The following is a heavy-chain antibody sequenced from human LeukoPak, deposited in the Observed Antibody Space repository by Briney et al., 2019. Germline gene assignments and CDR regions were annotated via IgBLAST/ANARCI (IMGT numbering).Heavy chain of an antibody. V-gene: IGHV3-9*01. CDR1: GFTFDDYA. Sequence: GGSLRLSCAASGFTFDDYAMHWVRQAPGKGLEWVSGISWNSGSIVYADSVKGRFTISRDNSKNMLFLQMNSLRAEDTAVYYCAKGVSRYSGSYLDYWGRGTLVTVSS. J-gene: IGHJ4*02. D-gene: IGHD1-26*01. CDR3: AKGVSRYSGSYLDY. CDR2: ISWNSGSI.